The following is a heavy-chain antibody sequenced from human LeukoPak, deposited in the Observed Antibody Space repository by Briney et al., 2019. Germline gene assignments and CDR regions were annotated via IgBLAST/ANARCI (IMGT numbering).Heavy chain of an antibody. CDR2: ITGSGGST. CDR1: GFTFSNYG. D-gene: IGHD1-26*01. Sequence: PGGSLRLSCAASGFTFSNYGLSWVRQAPGKGLEWVSGITGSGGSTYYADSVKGRFTISRDNAKNSLYLQMNSLRAEDTAVYYCARGEGRAWGQGTLVTVSS. V-gene: IGHV3-23*01. J-gene: IGHJ4*02. CDR3: ARGEGRA.